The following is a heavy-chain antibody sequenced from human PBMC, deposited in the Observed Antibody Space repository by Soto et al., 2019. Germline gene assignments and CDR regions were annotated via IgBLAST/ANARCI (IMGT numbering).Heavy chain of an antibody. J-gene: IGHJ6*02. D-gene: IGHD3-3*01. CDR1: GFTFSSYW. CDR2: INSDGSST. CDR3: ARDPRRLLEWLLGDYGMDV. Sequence: PGVSLRLSCAASGFTFSSYWMHWVRQAPGKGLVWASRINSDGSSTSYADSVKGRFTISRDNAKNTLYLQMNSLRAEDTAVYYCARDPRRLLEWLLGDYGMDVRGQGTTVTVSS. V-gene: IGHV3-74*01.